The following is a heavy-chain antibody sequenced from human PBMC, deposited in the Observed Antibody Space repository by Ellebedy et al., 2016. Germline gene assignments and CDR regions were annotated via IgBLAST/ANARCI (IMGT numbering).Heavy chain of an antibody. CDR1: GFTFSSYG. J-gene: IGHJ6*03. D-gene: IGHD3-10*01. CDR2: TSYDGGDK. V-gene: IGHV3-30*18. Sequence: GGSLRLSXAASGFTFSSYGMHWVRQAPGTGLEWVAFTSYDGGDKYYAESVKGRFTISRDNSKNTLYLHMNSLRVEDTAVYYCAKSAGDSYSFWYYYYYMDVWGKGTSVSVSS. CDR3: AKSAGDSYSFWYYYYYMDV.